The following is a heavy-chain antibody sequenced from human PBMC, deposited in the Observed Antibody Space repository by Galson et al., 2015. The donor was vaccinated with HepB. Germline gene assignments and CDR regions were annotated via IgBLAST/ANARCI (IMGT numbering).Heavy chain of an antibody. J-gene: IGHJ4*02. V-gene: IGHV3-23*01. CDR2: IIGSGGRT. CDR1: GFAFSSYA. Sequence: SLRLSCAASGFAFSSYAMSWVRQAPGKGLEWVSAIIGSGGRTYSADSVKGRFTISRDNSQNTLYLQMDSLRAEDTAVYYCAKRDTSGYYYFDYWGQGALVTVSS. CDR3: AKRDTSGYYYFDY. D-gene: IGHD3-22*01.